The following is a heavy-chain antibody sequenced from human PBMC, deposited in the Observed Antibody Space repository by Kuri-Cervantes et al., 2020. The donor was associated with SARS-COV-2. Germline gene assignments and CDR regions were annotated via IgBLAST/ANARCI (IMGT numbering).Heavy chain of an antibody. V-gene: IGHV1-45*02. CDR2: ITPFNGNT. Sequence: SVKVSCKASGDTFTYRFLHWVRQAPGQAPERMGWITPFNGNTKYAQKFQGRVTITRDRSMNTAYMELSSLRSEDTAMYYCARSGPGAISREDGALDIWGQGTMVTVSS. CDR1: GDTFTYRF. D-gene: IGHD4/OR15-4a*01. CDR3: ARSGPGAISREDGALDI. J-gene: IGHJ3*02.